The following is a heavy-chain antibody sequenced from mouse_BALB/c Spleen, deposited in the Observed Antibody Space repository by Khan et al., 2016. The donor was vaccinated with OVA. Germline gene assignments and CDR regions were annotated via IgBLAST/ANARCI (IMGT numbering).Heavy chain of an antibody. V-gene: IGHV3-2*02. Sequence: EVQLQESGPGLVKPSQSLSLTCTVTGYSITSDYAWNWIRQFPGNKLEWMGYISYSGNTKYNPSLKSRISITRDTSKNQFFLQLNSVTTEDTAKYYGASMYGGDFDYWGQGTTLTVSS. CDR3: ASMYGGDFDY. J-gene: IGHJ2*01. D-gene: IGHD2-10*02. CDR1: GYSITSDYA. CDR2: ISYSGNT.